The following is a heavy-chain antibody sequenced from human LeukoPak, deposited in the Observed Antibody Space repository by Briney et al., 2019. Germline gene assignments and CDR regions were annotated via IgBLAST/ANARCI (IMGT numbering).Heavy chain of an antibody. CDR2: IYYSGST. CDR1: GGSISSYY. J-gene: IGHJ4*02. V-gene: IGHV4-59*08. Sequence: SETLSLTCTVSGGSISSYYWSWIRQPPGKGLEWIGYIYYSGSTNYNPSLKSRVTISVDTSKNQFSLKLSSVTAADTAVYYCARVYYDFWSGQPTQGYFDYWGQGTLVTVSS. D-gene: IGHD3-3*01. CDR3: ARVYYDFWSGQPTQGYFDY.